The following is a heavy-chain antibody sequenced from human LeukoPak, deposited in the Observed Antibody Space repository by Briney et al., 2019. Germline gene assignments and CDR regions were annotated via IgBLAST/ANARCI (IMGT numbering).Heavy chain of an antibody. Sequence: ASLTLSCKASGYTFTGYYMRWVRQAPGQGLEWMGWINPNSGGTNYAQKFQGRVTITADKSTSTAYMELSSLRSEDTAVHYCARDPTYGSAAGTDFDYWGQGTLVTVSS. CDR2: INPNSGGT. CDR1: GYTFTGYY. D-gene: IGHD6-13*01. J-gene: IGHJ4*02. CDR3: ARDPTYGSAAGTDFDY. V-gene: IGHV1-2*02.